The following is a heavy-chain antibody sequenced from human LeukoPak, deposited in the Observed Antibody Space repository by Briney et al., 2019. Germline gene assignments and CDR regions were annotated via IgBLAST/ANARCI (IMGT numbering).Heavy chain of an antibody. CDR2: FDPEDGET. CDR1: GYTLTELS. Sequence: ASVKVSCKVSGYTLTELSMHWVRQAPGTGLEWMGGFDPEDGETIYAQKFQGRVTMTEDTSTDTAYMELSSLRSEDTAVYYCATDSSGSKNYYYGMDVWGQGTTVTVSS. D-gene: IGHD6-19*01. V-gene: IGHV1-24*01. CDR3: ATDSSGSKNYYYGMDV. J-gene: IGHJ6*02.